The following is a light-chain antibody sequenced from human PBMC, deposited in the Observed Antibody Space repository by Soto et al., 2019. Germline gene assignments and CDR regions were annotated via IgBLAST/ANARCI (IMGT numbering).Light chain of an antibody. V-gene: IGKV3-11*01. CDR1: QSVGTY. J-gene: IGKJ2*03. CDR3: QQRSNGPPMYS. CDR2: DAA. Sequence: EIVMTQSPATLSLSPGERATLSCRASQSVGTYLAWYQQKPGQAPRLVIYDAANRATGIPPRFSGSGSGTDFTLTISTLEPEDFAFYYCQQRSNGPPMYSFGQGNKLEI.